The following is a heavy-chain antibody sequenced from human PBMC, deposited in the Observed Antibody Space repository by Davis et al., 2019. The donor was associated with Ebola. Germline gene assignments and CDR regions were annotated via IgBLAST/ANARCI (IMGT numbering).Heavy chain of an antibody. J-gene: IGHJ6*02. Sequence: AASVKVSCKASGYTFTSYGISWVRQAPGQGLEWMGWISAYNGNTNYAQKLQGRVAMTTDTSTSTAYMELSSLRSDDTAVYYCARVSRTTVTTFYYGMDVWGQGTTVTVSS. CDR3: ARVSRTTVTTFYYGMDV. CDR2: ISAYNGNT. V-gene: IGHV1-18*01. D-gene: IGHD4-17*01. CDR1: GYTFTSYG.